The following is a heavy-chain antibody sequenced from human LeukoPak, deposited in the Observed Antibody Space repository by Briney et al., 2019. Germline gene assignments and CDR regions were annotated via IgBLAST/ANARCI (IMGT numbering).Heavy chain of an antibody. Sequence: PSETLSLTCSASGGSISSSGYYWGWIRQPPGKGPEWIGSGHFSGSTYYNPSLKSRVIVSVDTSKNQFSLKLLSVTAADTAIYYCARPTVGATRGLDYWGQGILVTVSS. V-gene: IGHV4-39*01. CDR3: ARPTVGATRGLDY. CDR1: GGSISSSGYY. CDR2: GHFSGST. D-gene: IGHD1-26*01. J-gene: IGHJ4*02.